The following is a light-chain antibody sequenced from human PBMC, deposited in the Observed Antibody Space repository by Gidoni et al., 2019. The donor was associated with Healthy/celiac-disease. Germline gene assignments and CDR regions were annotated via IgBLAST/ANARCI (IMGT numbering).Light chain of an antibody. CDR1: SLRRYY. CDR2: GKN. CDR3: NSRDSSGNHRGVV. Sequence: SSELTQYPAVSVALGQTVRITCQGDSLRRYYASWYQQKPGQAPVLVIYGKNNRPSGIPDRFSGSSSGNTASLTITGAQAEDEADYYCNSRDSSGNHRGVVFGGGTKLT. J-gene: IGLJ2*01. V-gene: IGLV3-19*01.